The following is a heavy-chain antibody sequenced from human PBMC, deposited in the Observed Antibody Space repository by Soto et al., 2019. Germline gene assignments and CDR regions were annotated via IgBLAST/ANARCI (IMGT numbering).Heavy chain of an antibody. CDR3: ARDISSVVGTRGDAFDL. J-gene: IGHJ3*01. CDR2: VSYDGRKQ. CDR1: GFTFSNYA. Sequence: QVQLVESGGGVVQPGRSLRLSCTASGFTFSNYAMHWVRQTPGKRLEWVAGVSYDGRKQYYADSLKGRVTISRDNSKKTVYLQMISLRPDDTALFYCARDISSVVGTRGDAFDLWGQGTMVTVSS. D-gene: IGHD6-19*01. V-gene: IGHV3-30*04.